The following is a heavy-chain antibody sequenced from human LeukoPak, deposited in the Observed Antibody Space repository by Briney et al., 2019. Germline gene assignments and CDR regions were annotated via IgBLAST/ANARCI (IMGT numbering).Heavy chain of an antibody. Sequence: GGSLRLSCAASGFTFDDYAMYWVRQAPGKGLEWVSLISGGGSSTYYADSLKGRFTISRDNSKNSLYLQMNSLRTDDTALYYCAKDTTTSGARFDYWGQGTLVTVSS. J-gene: IGHJ4*02. CDR3: AKDTTTSGARFDY. CDR2: ISGGGSST. V-gene: IGHV3-43*02. CDR1: GFTFDDYA. D-gene: IGHD2-15*01.